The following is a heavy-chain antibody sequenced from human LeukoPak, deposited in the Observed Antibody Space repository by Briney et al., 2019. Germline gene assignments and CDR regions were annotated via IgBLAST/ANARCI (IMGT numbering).Heavy chain of an antibody. CDR2: NSGSGGST. D-gene: IGHD2-15*01. CDR3: AKAPQDIVVVVAATDFYYMDV. Sequence: PGGCLRLSCAASGCTFSSYAMSWVRQAPGKGLECVSANSGSGGSTYYADSVKGRFTISRDNSKNTLYLQMNSLRAEDTAVYYCAKAPQDIVVVVAATDFYYMDVWGKGTTVTVSS. V-gene: IGHV3-23*01. CDR1: GCTFSSYA. J-gene: IGHJ6*03.